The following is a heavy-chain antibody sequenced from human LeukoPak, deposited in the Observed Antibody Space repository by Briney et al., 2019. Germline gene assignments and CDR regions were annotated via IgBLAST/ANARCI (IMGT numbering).Heavy chain of an antibody. V-gene: IGHV4-59*01. D-gene: IGHD4/OR15-4a*01. CDR1: GGSISSYY. CDR2: IYYSGST. Sequence: SETLSLTCTVSGGSISSYYWSWIRQPPGKGLEWIGYIYYSGSTNYNPPLKSRVTISVDTSKNQFSLKLSSVTAADTAVYYCARSAPGDYWGQGTLVTVSS. CDR3: ARSAPGDY. J-gene: IGHJ4*02.